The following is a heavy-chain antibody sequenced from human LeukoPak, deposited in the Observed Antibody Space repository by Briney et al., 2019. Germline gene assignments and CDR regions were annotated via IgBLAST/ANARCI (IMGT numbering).Heavy chain of an antibody. Sequence: GGSLRLSCAASGFTFSSYSMNRVRQAPGKGLEWVSSISSSSYIYYADSVKGRFTISRDNAKNSLYLQMNSLRAEDTAVYYCASGVADSCSSGKICGYWGQGTLVTVSS. CDR1: GFTFSSYS. D-gene: IGHD2-15*01. CDR2: ISSSSYI. CDR3: ASGVADSCSSGKICGY. J-gene: IGHJ4*02. V-gene: IGHV3-21*01.